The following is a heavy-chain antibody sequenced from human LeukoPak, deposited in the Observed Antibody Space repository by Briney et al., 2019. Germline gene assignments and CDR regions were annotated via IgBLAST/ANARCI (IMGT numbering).Heavy chain of an antibody. Sequence: GRSLRLSCAAYGFSFSTYGMHWVRQAPGKGLESVAVIWYDGSHQYYADSVKGRFTISRDMSNDTLYLQMYNLRVDDTALYYCARDLGLRYGSGTYRFDPWGQGTQVIVSS. CDR3: ARDLGLRYGSGTYRFDP. D-gene: IGHD3-10*01. CDR1: GFSFSTYG. CDR2: IWYDGSHQ. J-gene: IGHJ5*02. V-gene: IGHV3-33*08.